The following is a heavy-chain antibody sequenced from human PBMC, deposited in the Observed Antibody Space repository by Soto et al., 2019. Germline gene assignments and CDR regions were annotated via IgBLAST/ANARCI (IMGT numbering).Heavy chain of an antibody. Sequence: QMQLVESGGGVVQPGRSLRLSCAASGFTFSSYIMHWVRQAPGEGLEWVAAISYDGSNKYYADSVKGRFTISRDNSKHMLFLQMNSLRGEDTALYYCATEAYWGQGTLVTVSS. CDR1: GFTFSSYI. J-gene: IGHJ4*02. CDR3: ATEAY. CDR2: ISYDGSNK. V-gene: IGHV3-30*03.